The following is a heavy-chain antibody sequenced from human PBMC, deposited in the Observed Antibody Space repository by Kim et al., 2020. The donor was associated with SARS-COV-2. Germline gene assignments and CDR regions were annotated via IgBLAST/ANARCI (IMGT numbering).Heavy chain of an antibody. CDR1: GFTFNNNW. D-gene: IGHD2-21*01. CDR2: IGQDGSQK. CDR3: ASPLSFLGDTHQGAFDI. Sequence: GGSLRLSCVASGFTFNNNWMSWVRQAPGKGLEWVANIGQDGSQKTYLDSVKGRFTISRDNAKHSLFLEMTSLRDEDTAVYYCASPLSFLGDTHQGAFDIWGQGTMVVVSS. J-gene: IGHJ3*02. V-gene: IGHV3-7*03.